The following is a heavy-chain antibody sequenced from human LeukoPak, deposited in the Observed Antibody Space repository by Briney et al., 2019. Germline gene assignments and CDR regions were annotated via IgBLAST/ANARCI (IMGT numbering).Heavy chain of an antibody. J-gene: IGHJ6*03. CDR1: GYTFTSYD. D-gene: IGHD6-13*01. CDR2: MNPNSGNT. CDR3: ARVIAAAGYYYYYYYTDV. V-gene: IGHV1-8*01. Sequence: ASVKVSCKASGYTFTSYDINWVRQATGQGLEWMGWMNPNSGNTGYAQKFQGRVTMTRNTSISTAYMELSSLRSEDTAVYYCARVIAAAGYYYYYYYTDVWGKGTTVTVSS.